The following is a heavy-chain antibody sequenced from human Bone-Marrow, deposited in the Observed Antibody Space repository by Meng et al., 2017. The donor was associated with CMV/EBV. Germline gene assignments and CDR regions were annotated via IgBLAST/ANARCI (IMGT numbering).Heavy chain of an antibody. V-gene: IGHV3-21*01. CDR1: GFTFSSYN. J-gene: IGHJ3*02. Sequence: GGSLRLSCAASGFTFSSYNMNWVRQAPRKGLEWVSSITSGSGHIYYADSVKGRFTISRDNANNSLYLQMNSLRAEDTAVYYCATDLGKIAPRPGAFNIWGQGTMVTVSS. D-gene: IGHD6-6*01. CDR3: ATDLGKIAPRPGAFNI. CDR2: ITSGSGHI.